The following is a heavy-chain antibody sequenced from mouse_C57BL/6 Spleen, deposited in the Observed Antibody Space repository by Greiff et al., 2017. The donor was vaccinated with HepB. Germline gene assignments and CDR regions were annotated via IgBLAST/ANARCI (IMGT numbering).Heavy chain of an antibody. J-gene: IGHJ2*01. CDR2: INPGSGGT. V-gene: IGHV1-54*01. Sequence: QVQLQQSGAELVRPGTSVKVSCKASGYAFTNYLIEWVKQRPGQGLEWIGVINPGSGGTNYNEKFKGKATLTADKSSSTAYMQLSSLTSEDSAVYFSPKGGHSNYVDYWGQGTTLTVSS. D-gene: IGHD2-5*01. CDR3: PKGGHSNYVDY. CDR1: GYAFTNYL.